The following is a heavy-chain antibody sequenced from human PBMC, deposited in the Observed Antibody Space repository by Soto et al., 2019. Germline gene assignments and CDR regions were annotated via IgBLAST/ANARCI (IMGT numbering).Heavy chain of an antibody. CDR2: IDPSDSYT. CDR1: GYSFTIYC. D-gene: IGHD6-6*01. V-gene: IGHV5-10-1*01. Sequence: GESLKISCKGSGYSFTIYCISWVLQMPGKGLEWMGRIDPSDSYTNYSPSFQGHVTISADKSISTAYLQWSSLKASDTAMYYCARRIAARLHGMDVWGQGTTVTVSS. J-gene: IGHJ6*02. CDR3: ARRIAARLHGMDV.